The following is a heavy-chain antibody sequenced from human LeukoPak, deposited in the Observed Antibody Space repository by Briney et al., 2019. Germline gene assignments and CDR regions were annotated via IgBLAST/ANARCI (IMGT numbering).Heavy chain of an antibody. CDR2: ISSSGSTK. V-gene: IGHV3-48*03. J-gene: IGHJ6*04. Sequence: GGALKLSCPASGFTFRSYERIWVRQAPGKGLEWVSYISSSGSTKYYADSVKGRFTIPRDNAQNSLYLQMNSLRAEDTAVYYCAELGITMTGGVWGKGTTVTISS. CDR1: GFTFRSYE. CDR3: AELGITMTGGV. D-gene: IGHD3-10*02.